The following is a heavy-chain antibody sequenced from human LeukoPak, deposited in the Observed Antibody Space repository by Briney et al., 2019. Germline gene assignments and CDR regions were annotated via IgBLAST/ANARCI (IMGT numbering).Heavy chain of an antibody. CDR3: ARRHYDILTGYFTSNWFDP. J-gene: IGHJ5*02. V-gene: IGHV4-34*01. CDR1: GGSFSGYY. D-gene: IGHD3-9*01. Sequence: SETLSLTCAVYGGSFSGYYWSWIRQPPGKGLEWIGEINHSGSTNYNPSLKSRVTISVDTSKNQFSLKLSSVTAADTAVYYCARRHYDILTGYFTSNWFDPWGQGTLVTVSS. CDR2: INHSGST.